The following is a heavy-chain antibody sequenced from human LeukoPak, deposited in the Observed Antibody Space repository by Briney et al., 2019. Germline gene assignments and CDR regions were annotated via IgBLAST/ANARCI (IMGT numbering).Heavy chain of an antibody. D-gene: IGHD6-19*01. CDR2: ISSSSTSI. Sequence: GGSLRLSCVASGFILDRYNMNWVRQAPGKGLEWVSSISSSSTSIYYTDSVKGRFTISRDNAKNSLYLQMNSLRDGDTAVYYCARDVPVAGAPFDYWGQGTLVTVSS. J-gene: IGHJ4*02. V-gene: IGHV3-48*02. CDR1: GFILDRYN. CDR3: ARDVPVAGAPFDY.